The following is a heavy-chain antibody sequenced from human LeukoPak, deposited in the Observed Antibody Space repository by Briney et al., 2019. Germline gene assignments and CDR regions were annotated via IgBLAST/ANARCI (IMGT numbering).Heavy chain of an antibody. CDR3: ARAPNYGPFDP. CDR1: GGSFSGCY. CDR2: INHSGST. J-gene: IGHJ5*02. D-gene: IGHD4-17*01. Sequence: SETLSLTCAVYGGSFSGCYWSWIRQPPGKGLEWIGEINHSGSTNYNPSLKSRVTISVDTSKNQFSLKLSSVTAADTAVYYCARAPNYGPFDPWGQGTLVTVSS. V-gene: IGHV4-34*01.